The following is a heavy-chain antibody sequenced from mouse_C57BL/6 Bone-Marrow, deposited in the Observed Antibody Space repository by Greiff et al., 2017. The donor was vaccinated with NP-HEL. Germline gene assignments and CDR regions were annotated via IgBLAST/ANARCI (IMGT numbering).Heavy chain of an antibody. CDR3: ARGGLPHYYAMDY. V-gene: IGHV1-19*01. CDR2: INPYNGGT. D-gene: IGHD3-1*01. CDR1: GYTFTDYY. J-gene: IGHJ4*01. Sequence: EVQLQQSGPVLVKPGASVKMSCKASGYTFTDYYMNWVKQSHGKSLEWIGVINPYNGGTSYNQKFKGKATLTVDKSSSTAYTELNSLTSEDSAVYYCARGGLPHYYAMDYWGQGTSVTVSS.